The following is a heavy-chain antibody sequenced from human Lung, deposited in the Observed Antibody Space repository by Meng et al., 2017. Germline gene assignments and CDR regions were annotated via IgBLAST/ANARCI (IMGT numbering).Heavy chain of an antibody. D-gene: IGHD4-11*01. Sequence: QVQRQQWGAGLLKPSETLSLTGVVSGGSFSDYYWSWIPQPPGKGLEWIGEINHSGSTNYNPSLESRATISVDTSQNNLSLKLSSVTAADSAVYYCARGPTTMAHDFDYWGQGTLVTVSS. CDR1: GGSFSDYY. CDR2: INHSGST. V-gene: IGHV4-34*01. J-gene: IGHJ4*02. CDR3: ARGPTTMAHDFDY.